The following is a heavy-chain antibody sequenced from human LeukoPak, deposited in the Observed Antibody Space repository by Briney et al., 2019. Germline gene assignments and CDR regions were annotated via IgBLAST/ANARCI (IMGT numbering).Heavy chain of an antibody. Sequence: SETLSLTCTVSGGSISSSSYYWGWIRQPPGKGLEWIGSIYYSGSTYYNPSLKSRVTISVDTSKNQFSLKLSSVTAAGTAVYYCARGIAVAGDNFDYWGQGTLVTVSS. CDR3: ARGIAVAGDNFDY. CDR2: IYYSGST. CDR1: GGSISSSSYY. V-gene: IGHV4-39*01. D-gene: IGHD6-19*01. J-gene: IGHJ4*02.